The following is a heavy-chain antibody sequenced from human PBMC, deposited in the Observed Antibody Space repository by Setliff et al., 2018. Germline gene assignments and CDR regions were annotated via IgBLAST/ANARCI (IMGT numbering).Heavy chain of an antibody. CDR1: GGIFNSFS. CDR2: IIPLFETT. J-gene: IGHJ3*02. V-gene: IGHV1-69*06. CDR3: ARDRREAFDI. Sequence: GASVKVSCKASGGIFNSFSITWVRQAPGQGLEWMGRIIPLFETTNYVEKFQGRVTITADKSTSTAYMELRSLRSDDTAVYYCARDRREAFDIWGQGTMVTVS.